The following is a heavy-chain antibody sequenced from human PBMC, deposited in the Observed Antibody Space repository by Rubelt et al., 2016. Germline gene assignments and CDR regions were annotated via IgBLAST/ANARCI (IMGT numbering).Heavy chain of an antibody. D-gene: IGHD2-21*02. J-gene: IGHJ4*02. V-gene: IGHV4-34*11. CDR2: IYYSGST. Sequence: QVQLQQWGAGLLKPSETLSLTCAVYGGSFSGYYWSWIRQPPGKGLEWIGYIYYSGSTNYNPSLKGRVTISVETSKNQFSLKLSSVTAADTAVYYCARGDYYYFDYWGQGTLVTVSS. CDR1: GGSFSGYY. CDR3: ARGDYYYFDY.